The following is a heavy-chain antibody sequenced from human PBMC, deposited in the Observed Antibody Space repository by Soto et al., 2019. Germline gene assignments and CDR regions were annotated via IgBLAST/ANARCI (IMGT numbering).Heavy chain of an antibody. V-gene: IGHV4-59*01. D-gene: IGHD2-2*01. Sequence: SETLSLTCTVSGGSISSYYWSWIRQPPGKGLEWIGYIYYSGSTNYNPSLKSRVTISVDTSKNQFSLKLSSVTAADTAVYYCARVRPGVVPAASDFDYWGQGTLVTVSS. CDR1: GGSISSYY. CDR3: ARVRPGVVPAASDFDY. J-gene: IGHJ4*02. CDR2: IYYSGST.